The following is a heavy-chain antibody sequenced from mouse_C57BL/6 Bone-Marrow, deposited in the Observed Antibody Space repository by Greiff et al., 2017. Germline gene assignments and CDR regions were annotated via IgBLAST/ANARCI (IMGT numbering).Heavy chain of an antibody. Sequence: QVQLTQPGAELVKPGASVKLSCKASGYTFTSYWMHWVKQRPGQGLEWIGMIHPNSGSTNYNEKFKSKATLTVDKSSSTAYMQLSSLTSEDSAVYYCARSRLTGFAYWGQGTLVTVSA. CDR3: ARSRLTGFAY. V-gene: IGHV1-64*01. J-gene: IGHJ3*01. CDR1: GYTFTSYW. CDR2: IHPNSGST. D-gene: IGHD4-1*01.